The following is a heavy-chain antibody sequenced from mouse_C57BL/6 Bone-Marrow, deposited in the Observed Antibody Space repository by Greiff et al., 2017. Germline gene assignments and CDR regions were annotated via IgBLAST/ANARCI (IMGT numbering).Heavy chain of an antibody. CDR3: ARTYYVDY. CDR1: GSTFTSYG. V-gene: IGHV1-81*01. J-gene: IGHJ2*01. Sequence: VKLVESGAELARPGASVKLSCKASGSTFTSYGISWVKPRTGQGLAWIGEIYPRSGNTYYNEKVKGKATLTADKSSSTAYMELRSLTSEDSAVYFCARTYYVDYWGQGTTLTVSS. CDR2: IYPRSGNT.